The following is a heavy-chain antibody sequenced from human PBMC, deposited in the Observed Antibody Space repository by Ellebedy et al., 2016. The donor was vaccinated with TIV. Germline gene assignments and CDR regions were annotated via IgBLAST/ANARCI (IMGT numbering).Heavy chain of an antibody. D-gene: IGHD5-12*01. CDR1: GFTFDDYA. CDR2: ISWNSGSI. J-gene: IGHJ3*02. Sequence: GGSLRLSCAASGFTFDDYAMHWVRQAPGKGLEWVSGISWNSGSIGYADSVKGRFTISRDNAKNSLYLQMNSLRAEDTALYSCAKGHSGYDLLDAFDIWGQGTMVTVSS. V-gene: IGHV3-9*01. CDR3: AKGHSGYDLLDAFDI.